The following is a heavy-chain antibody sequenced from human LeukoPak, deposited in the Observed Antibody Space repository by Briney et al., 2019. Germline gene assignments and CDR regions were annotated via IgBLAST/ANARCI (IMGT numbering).Heavy chain of an antibody. CDR1: GFTFSSYW. CDR3: MTNDILTGYYLFDY. V-gene: IGHV3-7*01. CDR2: IKQDGSEK. J-gene: IGHJ4*02. D-gene: IGHD3-9*01. Sequence: GGSLRLSCAASGFTFSSYWMSWVRQAPGKGLEWVANIKQDGSEKCYVDSVKGRFTISRDNAKNSLYLQTNSLRAEDTAVYYCMTNDILTGYYLFDYWGQGTLVTVSS.